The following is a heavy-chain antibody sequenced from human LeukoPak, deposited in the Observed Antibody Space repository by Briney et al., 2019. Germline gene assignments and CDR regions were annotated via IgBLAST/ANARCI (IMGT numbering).Heavy chain of an antibody. V-gene: IGHV3-23*01. D-gene: IGHD6-19*01. Sequence: GGPLRLSCEASGFSFSSHAMSWVRQAPGKGLDWVSSISDVGSMTYYSDSVKGRFTISRDNSKNRLYLQMNSLRAEDTAVYYCAKMDSSGWYDYWGQGTLVTVSS. J-gene: IGHJ4*02. CDR2: ISDVGSMT. CDR3: AKMDSSGWYDY. CDR1: GFSFSSHA.